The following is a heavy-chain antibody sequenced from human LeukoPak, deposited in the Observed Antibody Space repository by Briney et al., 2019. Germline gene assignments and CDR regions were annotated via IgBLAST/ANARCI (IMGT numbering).Heavy chain of an antibody. CDR1: GYTITGYY. D-gene: IGHD3-10*01. CDR3: ARAVGPVLPFDY. J-gene: IGHJ4*02. V-gene: IGHV1-2*02. Sequence: ASVKVSCKASGYTITGYYMHWVRQAPGQGLEWMGWINPNSGGTNYAQKFQGRVTMTRDTSTSTAYMELSRLTSDDTAVYYCARAVGPVLPFDYWGQGTLVPVSS. CDR2: INPNSGGT.